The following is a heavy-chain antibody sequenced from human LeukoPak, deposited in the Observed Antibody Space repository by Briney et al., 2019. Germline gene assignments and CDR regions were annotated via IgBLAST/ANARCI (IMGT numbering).Heavy chain of an antibody. V-gene: IGHV4-39*07. CDR3: ASYCTGGSCSSYYFDC. CDR2: INHSEKT. CDR1: GDSVSSNNYY. D-gene: IGHD2-8*02. J-gene: IGHJ4*02. Sequence: PSETLSLTCSVSGDSVSSNNYYWGWIRQPPGKGLEWIGSINHSEKTFYNPSLKSRVTISVDTSKNQFSLKLSSVTAADTAVYYCASYCTGGSCSSYYFDCWGQGALVTVSS.